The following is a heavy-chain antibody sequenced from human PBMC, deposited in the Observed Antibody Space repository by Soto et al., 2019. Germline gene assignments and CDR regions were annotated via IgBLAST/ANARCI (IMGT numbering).Heavy chain of an antibody. Sequence: SETLSLTCTVSGGSISSGVYYWSWIRQHPGKGLEWIGYIYYSGSTYYNPSLKSRVTISVDTSKNQFSLKLSSVTAADTAVYYCARTSSGASTGWFDPWGQGTLVTVSS. D-gene: IGHD2-15*01. CDR2: IYYSGST. J-gene: IGHJ5*02. CDR1: GGSISSGVYY. V-gene: IGHV4-31*03. CDR3: ARTSSGASTGWFDP.